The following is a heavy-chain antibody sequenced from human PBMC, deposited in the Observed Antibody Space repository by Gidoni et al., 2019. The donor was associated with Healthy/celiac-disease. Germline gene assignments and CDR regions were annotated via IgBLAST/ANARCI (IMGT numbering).Heavy chain of an antibody. V-gene: IGHV1-69*04. CDR2: IIPILGIA. D-gene: IGHD3-10*01. J-gene: IGHJ4*02. CDR1: GGTFSSYA. Sequence: QVQLVQSGAEVKKHGSSVKVSCKDSGGTFSSYAISWVRQDPGQGLEWRGRIIPILGIANYAQKFQGRVTITADKSTSTAYMELSSLRSEDTAVYYCAHGSGSYGENWGQGTLVTVSS. CDR3: AHGSGSYGEN.